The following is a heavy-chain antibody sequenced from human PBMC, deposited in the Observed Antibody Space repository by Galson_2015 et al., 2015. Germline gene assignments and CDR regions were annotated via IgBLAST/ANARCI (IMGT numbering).Heavy chain of an antibody. V-gene: IGHV3-33*01. Sequence: SLRLSCAASGFTFSSYGMHWVRQAPGKGLEWVAVIWYDGSNKYYADSVKGRFTISRDNSKNTLYLQMNSLRAEDTAVYYCARDTSIAVAGTGEGFDYWGQGTLVTVSS. CDR3: ARDTSIAVAGTGEGFDY. CDR1: GFTFSSYG. J-gene: IGHJ4*02. CDR2: IWYDGSNK. D-gene: IGHD6-19*01.